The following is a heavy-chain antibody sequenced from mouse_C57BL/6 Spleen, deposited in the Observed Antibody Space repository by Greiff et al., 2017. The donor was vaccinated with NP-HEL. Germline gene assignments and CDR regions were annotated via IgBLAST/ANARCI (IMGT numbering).Heavy chain of an antibody. Sequence: QVQLKQSGAELMKPGASVKLSCKATGYTFTGYWIEWVKQRPGHGLEWIGEILPGSGSTNYNEKFKGKATFTADTSSNTAYMQLSSLTTEDSAIYYCARKGGLRQGPYWYFDVWGTGTTVTVSS. D-gene: IGHD2-4*01. CDR1: GYTFTGYW. V-gene: IGHV1-9*01. J-gene: IGHJ1*03. CDR3: ARKGGLRQGPYWYFDV. CDR2: ILPGSGST.